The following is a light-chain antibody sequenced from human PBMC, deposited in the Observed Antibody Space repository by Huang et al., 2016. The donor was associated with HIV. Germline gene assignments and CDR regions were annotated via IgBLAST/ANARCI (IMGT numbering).Light chain of an antibody. V-gene: IGKV1-NL1*01. CDR2: ATS. J-gene: IGKJ2*01. CDR3: QQYYNTPYT. Sequence: DIQMTQSPSSLSASVGDRVTITCRASQGITKSLVWYKQKRGKAPKLLLFATSRLERGVPSRFSGSGSGTDFTLTISSLQPEDFATYYCQQYYNTPYTFGQGTKLEIK. CDR1: QGITKS.